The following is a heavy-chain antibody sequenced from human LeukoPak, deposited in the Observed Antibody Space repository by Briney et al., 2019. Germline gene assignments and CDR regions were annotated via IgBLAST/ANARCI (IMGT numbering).Heavy chain of an antibody. V-gene: IGHV3-30*18. D-gene: IGHD3/OR15-3a*01. CDR3: AKDLQSSWTFDH. CDR1: GFTLTSSA. CDR2: ISSRGNEI. J-gene: IGHJ4*02. Sequence: PGGSLRLSCAASGFTLTSSAMHWVRQAPGKGLEWVALISSRGNEIVHTNSVKGRFTISRDTSKNTLYLQMNDLRVDDTAVYYCAKDLQSSWTFDHWGQGILVTVSS.